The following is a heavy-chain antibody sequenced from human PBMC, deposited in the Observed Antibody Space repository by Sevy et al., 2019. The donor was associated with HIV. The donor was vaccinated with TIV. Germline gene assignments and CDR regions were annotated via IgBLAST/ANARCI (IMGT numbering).Heavy chain of an antibody. Sequence: GGSLRLSCAASGFTLSSYAMSWVRQAPGKGLEWVSAISHSGGSTYYADSVKGRFTISRDNSKNTLYLQMNSLRAEDTAVYYCAKASTAYDYVWGSYRLGLGHKTMNDAFDIWGQGTMVTVSS. V-gene: IGHV3-23*01. CDR1: GFTLSSYA. J-gene: IGHJ3*02. D-gene: IGHD3-16*02. CDR3: AKASTAYDYVWGSYRLGLGHKTMNDAFDI. CDR2: ISHSGGST.